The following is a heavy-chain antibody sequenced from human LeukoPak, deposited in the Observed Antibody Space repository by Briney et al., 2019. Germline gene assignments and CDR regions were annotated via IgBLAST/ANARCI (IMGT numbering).Heavy chain of an antibody. CDR2: ISGSGGST. Sequence: PGGSLRLSCAASGFTFSSYAMSRVRQAPGKGLEWVSAISGSGGSTYYADSVKGRFTISRDNSKNTLYLQMNSLRAEDTAVYYCAKGGNVLLWFGEFDHNWFDPWGQGTLVTVSS. V-gene: IGHV3-23*01. D-gene: IGHD3-10*01. CDR1: GFTFSSYA. CDR3: AKGGNVLLWFGEFDHNWFDP. J-gene: IGHJ5*02.